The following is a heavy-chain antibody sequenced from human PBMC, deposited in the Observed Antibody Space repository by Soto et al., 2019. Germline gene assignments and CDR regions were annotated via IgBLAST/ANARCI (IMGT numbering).Heavy chain of an antibody. CDR2: ISYDGSNK. Sequence: GGSLRLSCAASGFTFSSYAMHWVRQAPGKGLEWVAVISYDGSNKYYADSVKGRFTISRDNSKNTLYLQMNSLRAEDTAVYYCAGGYCSSTSCSRSPGYYGMDVWGQGTTVTVS. J-gene: IGHJ6*02. CDR1: GFTFSSYA. V-gene: IGHV3-30-3*01. D-gene: IGHD2-2*01. CDR3: AGGYCSSTSCSRSPGYYGMDV.